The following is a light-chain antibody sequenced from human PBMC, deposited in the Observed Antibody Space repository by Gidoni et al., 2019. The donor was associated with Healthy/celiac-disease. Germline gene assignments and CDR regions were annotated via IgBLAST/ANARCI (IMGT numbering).Light chain of an antibody. Sequence: DIQMTQSPSSLSASVGDRVNITCRASQSIISYLNWYQQKPGKAPKLLIYAASRLQSGVPSRFSGSGSGTDFTLTISSLQPEDFATYYCQQSYSTLGTFGQGTKLEIK. J-gene: IGKJ2*01. CDR3: QQSYSTLGT. V-gene: IGKV1-39*01. CDR1: QSIISY. CDR2: AAS.